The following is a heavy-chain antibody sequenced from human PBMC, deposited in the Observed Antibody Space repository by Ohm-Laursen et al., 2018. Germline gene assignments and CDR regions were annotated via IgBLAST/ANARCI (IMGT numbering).Heavy chain of an antibody. Sequence: SLRLSCTASGFTFSSYGMHWVRQAPGKGLEWVAVISYDGSNKYYADSVKGRFTISRDNSKNTLYLQMNSLRAEDTAVYYCAKSASGYPQTVDYWGQGTLVTVSS. J-gene: IGHJ4*02. D-gene: IGHD3-3*01. V-gene: IGHV3-30*18. CDR3: AKSASGYPQTVDY. CDR1: GFTFSSYG. CDR2: ISYDGSNK.